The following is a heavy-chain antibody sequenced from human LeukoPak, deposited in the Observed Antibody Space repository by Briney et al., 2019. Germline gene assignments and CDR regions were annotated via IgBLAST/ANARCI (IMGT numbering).Heavy chain of an antibody. V-gene: IGHV6-1*01. CDR2: TYYRSTWYN. J-gene: IGHJ5*02. CDR1: GDSVSSNSVT. Sequence: SQTLSLTCAISGDSVSSNSVTWDWIRQSPSKGLEWLGRTYYRSTWYNDYAVSVRGRITVNPDTSKNQFSLHLNSVTPEDTAVYYCARRLTQYDCFDPWGQGILVTVSS. CDR3: ARRLTQYDCFDP. D-gene: IGHD2-2*01.